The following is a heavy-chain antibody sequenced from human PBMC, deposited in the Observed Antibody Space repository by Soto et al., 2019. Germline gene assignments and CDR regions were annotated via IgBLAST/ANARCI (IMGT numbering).Heavy chain of an antibody. D-gene: IGHD3-3*02. CDR3: ARHLAGNRDY. CDR1: GGSVSSGDYY. CDR2: IYYSGST. J-gene: IGHJ4*02. Sequence: SETLSLTCTFSGGSVSSGDYYWSWIRQPPGKGLEWIGYIYYSGSTYYNPSLKSRVTISEDTSKNQFSLKLSSVTAEDTAVYYCARHLAGNRDYWGQGTLVTVSS. V-gene: IGHV4-30-4*01.